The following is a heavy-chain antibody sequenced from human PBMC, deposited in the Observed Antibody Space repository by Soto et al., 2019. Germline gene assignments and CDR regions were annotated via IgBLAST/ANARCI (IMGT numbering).Heavy chain of an antibody. V-gene: IGHV4-59*01. D-gene: IGHD5-18*01. CDR3: ARGSSGYSYGYYFDY. CDR1: GGSISSYY. CDR2: IYYSGST. J-gene: IGHJ4*02. Sequence: SETLSLTCTVSGGSISSYYWSWIRQPPGKGLEWIGYIYYSGSTNYNPSLKSRVTISVDTSKNQFSLKLSSVTAADTAVYYCARGSSGYSYGYYFDYWGQGTLVTVSS.